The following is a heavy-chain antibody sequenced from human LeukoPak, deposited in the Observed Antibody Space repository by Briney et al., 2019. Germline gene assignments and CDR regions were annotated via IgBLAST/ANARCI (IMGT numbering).Heavy chain of an antibody. CDR2: ISAYNGNT. Sequence: ASVKVSCKASGYTFTSYGISWVRQAPGQGLEWMGWISAYNGNTNYAQKLQGRVTMTTDTSTSTAYMELRSLRSDDTAVYYCARVEAITPHDDFWSGAEAFDIWGQGTMVTVSS. CDR3: ARVEAITPHDDFWSGAEAFDI. V-gene: IGHV1-18*01. CDR1: GYTFTSYG. D-gene: IGHD3-3*01. J-gene: IGHJ3*02.